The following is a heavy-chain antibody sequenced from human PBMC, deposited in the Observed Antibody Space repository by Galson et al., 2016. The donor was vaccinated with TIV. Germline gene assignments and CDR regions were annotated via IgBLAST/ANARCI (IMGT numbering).Heavy chain of an antibody. CDR2: ISGYNGKT. Sequence: SVKVSCKASGYSFTSYSISWVRQAPGQGLEWMGWISGYNGKTNHAQKFQGRLTMTTDTPTTTAYMELRSLRSDDTAVYYCARDCPPFPVATWRKSYYYYNGMDVWGQGTTVTVSS. V-gene: IGHV1-18*01. D-gene: IGHD2/OR15-2a*01. CDR1: GYSFTSYS. CDR3: ARDCPPFPVATWRKSYYYYNGMDV. J-gene: IGHJ6*02.